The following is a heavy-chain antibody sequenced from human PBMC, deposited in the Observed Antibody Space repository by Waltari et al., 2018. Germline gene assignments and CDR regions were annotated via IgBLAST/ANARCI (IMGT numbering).Heavy chain of an antibody. CDR2: IHGAGNT. Sequence: EVQLVESGGGLIQPGGSLRLSCKASGFTVSSNYICWVRQAPGKGLEWVSVIHGAGNTYYADSVKGRFTISRDTSKNTLYLQMSALRAEDTAVYYCSNSRLNRPDDWYYFDYWGQGTLVTVSS. CDR1: GFTVSSNY. J-gene: IGHJ4*02. D-gene: IGHD3-9*01. CDR3: SNSRLNRPDDWYYFDY. V-gene: IGHV3-53*01.